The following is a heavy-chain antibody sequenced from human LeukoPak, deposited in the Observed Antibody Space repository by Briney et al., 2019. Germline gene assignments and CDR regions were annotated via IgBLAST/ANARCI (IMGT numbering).Heavy chain of an antibody. D-gene: IGHD6-19*01. V-gene: IGHV3-21*01. CDR1: GFTFSSYS. Sequence: PGGSLRLSCAASGFTFSSYSMNWVRQAPGKGLEWVSSISSSSSYIYYADSVKGRFTISRDNAKNSLYLQMNSLRAEDTAVYYCARERLGLAIFDYWGQGTLVTVSS. CDR2: ISSSSSYI. J-gene: IGHJ4*02. CDR3: ARERLGLAIFDY.